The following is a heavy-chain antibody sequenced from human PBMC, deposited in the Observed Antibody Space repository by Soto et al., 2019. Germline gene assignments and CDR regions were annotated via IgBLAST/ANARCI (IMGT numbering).Heavy chain of an antibody. D-gene: IGHD3-22*01. CDR3: ARDVRGWLDDSSTPYYYYGMDV. V-gene: IGHV4-31*03. J-gene: IGHJ6*02. Sequence: SSETLSLTCTVSGGSISSGGYYWSWIRQHPGKGLEWIGYIYYSGSTYYNPSLKSRVTISVDTSKNQFSLKLSSVTAADTAVYYCARDVRGWLDDSSTPYYYYGMDVWGQGTTVTVS. CDR1: GGSISSGGYY. CDR2: IYYSGST.